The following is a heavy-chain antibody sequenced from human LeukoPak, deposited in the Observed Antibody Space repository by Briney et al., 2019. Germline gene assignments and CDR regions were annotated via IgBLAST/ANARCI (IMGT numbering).Heavy chain of an antibody. V-gene: IGHV4-31*03. J-gene: IGHJ3*02. CDR1: GGSISSGGYY. Sequence: SETLSLTCTVSGGSISSGGYYWSWIRQHPGKGLEWIGYIYYSGSTYYNPSLKSRVTISVDTSKNQFSLKLSSVTAADTAVYYCARDHVPYGGNSIAVDALDIWGQGTMVTVSS. CDR3: ARDHVPYGGNSIAVDALDI. CDR2: IYYSGST. D-gene: IGHD4-23*01.